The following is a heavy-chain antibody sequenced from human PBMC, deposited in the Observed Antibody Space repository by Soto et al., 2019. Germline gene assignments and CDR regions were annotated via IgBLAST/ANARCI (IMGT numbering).Heavy chain of an antibody. D-gene: IGHD2-15*01. CDR2: INPSGGST. CDR1: GYSFTSSL. CDR3: ASDLYCSGGSCSVY. J-gene: IGHJ4*02. Sequence: ASVKLSCKASGYSFTSSLMHWRRQAPGQGLEWMGIINPSGGSTSYAQKFQGRVTITRDTSASTAYMELSSLRSEDTAVYYCASDLYCSGGSCSVYWGQGTLVTVSS. V-gene: IGHV1-46*01.